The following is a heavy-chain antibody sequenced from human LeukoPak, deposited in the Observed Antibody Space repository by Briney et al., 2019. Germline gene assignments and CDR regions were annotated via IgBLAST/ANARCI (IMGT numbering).Heavy chain of an antibody. J-gene: IGHJ4*02. D-gene: IGHD3-9*01. Sequence: ASVKVSFKASGYYFTGYYIHWVRQAPGQGLEWMGWINPNSGGTNYAQEFQGRVTMTRDTSISTAHMELSRLRSDDTAVYYCARAISSVTADDYWGQGTLVTVSS. CDR2: INPNSGGT. CDR1: GYYFTGYY. V-gene: IGHV1-2*02. CDR3: ARAISSVTADDY.